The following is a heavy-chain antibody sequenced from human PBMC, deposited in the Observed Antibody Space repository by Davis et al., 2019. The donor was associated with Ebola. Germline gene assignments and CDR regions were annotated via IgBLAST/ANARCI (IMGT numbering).Heavy chain of an antibody. CDR2: ISGSGGST. V-gene: IGHV3-23*01. D-gene: IGHD6-13*01. CDR3: AKDGHSSSWSLFDY. CDR1: GFTFSSYA. J-gene: IGHJ4*02. Sequence: GESLKISCAASGFTFSSYAMSWVRQAPGKGLEWVSAISGSGGSTYYADSVKGRFTISRDNSKNTLYLQMKSLRAEDTAVYYCAKDGHSSSWSLFDYWGQGTLVTVSS.